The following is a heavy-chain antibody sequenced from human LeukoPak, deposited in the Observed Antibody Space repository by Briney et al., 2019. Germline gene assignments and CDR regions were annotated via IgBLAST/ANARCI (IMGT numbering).Heavy chain of an antibody. Sequence: PSETLSLTCTVSLDSTTSNFWSWVRQPPGKGLEWIGEIHRSGSPNYNPSLQSRVTISIDRSRNQIVLELSSVTAADTAVYYCARVILGGFNPGAYWGQGTLVTVSS. D-gene: IGHD1-14*01. J-gene: IGHJ4*02. CDR2: IHRSGSP. V-gene: IGHV4-4*02. CDR3: ARVILGGFNPGAY. CDR1: LDSTTSNF.